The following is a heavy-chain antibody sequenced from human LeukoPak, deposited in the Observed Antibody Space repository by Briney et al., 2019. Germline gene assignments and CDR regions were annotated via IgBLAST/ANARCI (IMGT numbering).Heavy chain of an antibody. CDR1: GFTFCSHW. J-gene: IGHJ5*02. CDR2: INSDGSST. Sequence: GGSLRLSFLAPGFTFCSHWMHSGRQAPGKGLVWVSRINSDGSSTSYADSVKGRFTITRDNAKNTPYLQMNSLRAEDTAVYYCARGRSEYADYYNGFDPWGQGTLVTVSS. V-gene: IGHV3-74*01. CDR3: ARGRSEYADYYNGFDP. D-gene: IGHD4-17*01.